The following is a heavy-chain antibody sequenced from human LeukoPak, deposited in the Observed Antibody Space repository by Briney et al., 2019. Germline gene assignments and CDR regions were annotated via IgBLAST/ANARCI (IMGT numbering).Heavy chain of an antibody. CDR2: IKQDGSEK. Sequence: GGSLRLSCGVSGFTFSSYWMSWVRQAPGKGLEWVANIKQDGSEKYYVDSVKGRFTISRDNAKNSLYLQMNSLRAEDTAVYYCATGKQCGYWGQGTLVTVSS. J-gene: IGHJ4*02. CDR1: GFTFSSYW. D-gene: IGHD4-11*01. V-gene: IGHV3-7*03. CDR3: ATGKQCGY.